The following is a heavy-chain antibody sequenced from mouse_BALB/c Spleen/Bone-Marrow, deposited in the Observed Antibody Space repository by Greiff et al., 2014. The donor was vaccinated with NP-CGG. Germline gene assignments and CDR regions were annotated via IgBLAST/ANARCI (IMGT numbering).Heavy chain of an antibody. D-gene: IGHD1-1*01. CDR1: GYTFTDYI. CDR3: TRHFYGSSYFDY. J-gene: IGHJ2*01. CDR2: FYPGSGNI. V-gene: IGHV1-62-2*01. Sequence: GAELVKPGASVKLSCKASGYTFTDYIIHWIKQRSGQGLEWIGWFYPGSGNIKYDEKFKDKATLTADKSSSTVYMELSRLTSEDSAVYFCTRHFYGSSYFDYWGQGTTLTVSS.